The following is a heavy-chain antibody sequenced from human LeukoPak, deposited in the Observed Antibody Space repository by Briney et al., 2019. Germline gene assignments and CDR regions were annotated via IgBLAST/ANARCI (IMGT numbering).Heavy chain of an antibody. Sequence: PSETLSLTCTVSGGPISSFSWSWIRQPAGKGLEYLGRLYTSGSTNYNPSLKSRVTMSVDTSKNQFSLRLSSVTAADTAVYYCVRGSSYLWDWYFDLWGRGTLVTVSS. J-gene: IGHJ2*01. CDR2: LYTSGST. V-gene: IGHV4-4*07. D-gene: IGHD3-22*01. CDR3: VRGSSYLWDWYFDL. CDR1: GGPISSFS.